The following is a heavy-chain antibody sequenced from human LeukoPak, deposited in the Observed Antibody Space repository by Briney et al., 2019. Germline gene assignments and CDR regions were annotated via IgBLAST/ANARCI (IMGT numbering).Heavy chain of an antibody. Sequence: GASVKVACKASGYTFTIYDINWVRQATGQGLEWMGWMSPNSGNTGYAQKFQGRVTMTRDTSIGTAYMELSSLGFEDTAVYFCARNLYGTGEFDYWGQGTLVTVSS. CDR3: ARNLYGTGEFDY. CDR2: MSPNSGNT. CDR1: GYTFTIYD. V-gene: IGHV1-8*01. D-gene: IGHD7-27*01. J-gene: IGHJ4*02.